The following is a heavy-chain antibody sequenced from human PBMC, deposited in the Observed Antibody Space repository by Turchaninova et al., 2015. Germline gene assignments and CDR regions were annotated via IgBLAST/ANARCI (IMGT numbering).Heavy chain of an antibody. CDR2: SVTYKGAP. CDR3: ARFMSSSYGMDV. V-gene: IGHV1-18*04. J-gene: IGHJ6*02. CDR1: GYTFTDFG. D-gene: IGHD3-16*02. Sequence: QVQLVQSGAEVKRPGASVQVACEVSGYTFTDFGLNWVRLTPAQGPEWVGWSVTYKGAPPSAQNFALRVIMANRTSTATAYMELRSLTSGDTADYDCARFMSSSYGMDVWGRGTTITVSS.